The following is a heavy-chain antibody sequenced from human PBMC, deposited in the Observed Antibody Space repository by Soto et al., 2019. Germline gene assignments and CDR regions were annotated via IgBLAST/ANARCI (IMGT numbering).Heavy chain of an antibody. V-gene: IGHV2-5*02. CDR3: ALTYYGSGSYYNVRWFDP. Sequence: QITLKESGPPLVKPTQTLTLTCTFSGFSLSTSGVGVGWIRQPRGKALEWLALIYWDDDKRYSPSLKSRLTITKDTSKNQVVLTMTNMDPVDTATYYCALTYYGSGSYYNVRWFDPWGQGTLVTVSS. CDR1: GFSLSTSGVG. J-gene: IGHJ5*02. D-gene: IGHD3-10*01. CDR2: IYWDDDK.